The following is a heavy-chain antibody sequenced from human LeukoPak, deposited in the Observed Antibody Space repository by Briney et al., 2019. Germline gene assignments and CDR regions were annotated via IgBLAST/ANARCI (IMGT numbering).Heavy chain of an antibody. V-gene: IGHV3-48*03. Sequence: PGGSLRLSCAASGFTFSAFEMNWVRQAPGKGLEWLSYISGSGGTTLYADSVKGRFTISRDNAKNSLYLQMNSLRVEDTAVYYCVRVYCSSTSCSDYFDYRGQGSLVTVSS. CDR2: ISGSGGTT. D-gene: IGHD2-2*01. CDR1: GFTFSAFE. CDR3: VRVYCSSTSCSDYFDY. J-gene: IGHJ4*02.